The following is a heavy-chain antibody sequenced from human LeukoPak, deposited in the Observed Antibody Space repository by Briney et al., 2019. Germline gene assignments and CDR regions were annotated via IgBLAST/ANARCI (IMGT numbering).Heavy chain of an antibody. CDR3: ATGTTVNLWCGESHIQYFDY. V-gene: IGHV1-46*01. D-gene: IGHD3-10*01. Sequence: ASLNLSCTASGYTFTSYYMHWVRQAPGQGLEWMGIINPSGGSTSYAQTFQGRVTMTRDTSTSTVYMELSSLRSEDTAVYYCATGTTVNLWCGESHIQYFDYWGQGTLVTVSS. CDR1: GYTFTSYY. CDR2: INPSGGST. J-gene: IGHJ4*02.